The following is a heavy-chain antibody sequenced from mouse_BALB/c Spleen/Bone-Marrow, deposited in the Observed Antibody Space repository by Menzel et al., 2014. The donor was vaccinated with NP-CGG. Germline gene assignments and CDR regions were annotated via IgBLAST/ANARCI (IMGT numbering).Heavy chain of an antibody. CDR3: AVYDYEEFAY. V-gene: IGHV14-3*02. CDR1: GFNIKDTY. J-gene: IGHJ3*01. Sequence: VHLQQPGAELVKPGASVKLSCTASGFNIKDTYMHWVKQRPEQGLEWIGRIDPANGNTKYDPKFQGKATITADTSSNTAYLQLSSLTSEDTAVYYCAVYDYEEFAYWGQGTLVTVSA. D-gene: IGHD2-4*01. CDR2: IDPANGNT.